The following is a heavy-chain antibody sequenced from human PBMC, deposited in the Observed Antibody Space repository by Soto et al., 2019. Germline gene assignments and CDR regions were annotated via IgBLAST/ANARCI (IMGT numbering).Heavy chain of an antibody. D-gene: IGHD3-10*01. Sequence: SETLSLTCAVSGGSISSGGYSWSWIRQPPGKGLEWIGYIYHSGSTYYNPSLKSRVTISVDRSKNQFSLKLSSVTAADTAVYYCAREPNPGALDYWGQGTLVTVSS. V-gene: IGHV4-30-2*01. CDR1: GGSISSGGYS. J-gene: IGHJ4*02. CDR2: IYHSGST. CDR3: AREPNPGALDY.